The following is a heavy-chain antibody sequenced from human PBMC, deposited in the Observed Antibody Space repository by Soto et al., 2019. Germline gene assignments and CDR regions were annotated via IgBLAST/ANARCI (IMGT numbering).Heavy chain of an antibody. CDR2: ISSSSSTI. Sequence: EVQLVESGGGLVKPGGSLRLSCAASGLTFSSYSMNWVRQAPGKGLEWVSYISSSSSTIYYADSVKGRFTISRDNAKNSLYLQMNSLRAEDTAVYFCTRRPERIAEIGWFDPWGQGNLVTVSS. CDR1: GLTFSSYS. D-gene: IGHD6-13*01. CDR3: TRRPERIAEIGWFDP. V-gene: IGHV3-48*01. J-gene: IGHJ5*02.